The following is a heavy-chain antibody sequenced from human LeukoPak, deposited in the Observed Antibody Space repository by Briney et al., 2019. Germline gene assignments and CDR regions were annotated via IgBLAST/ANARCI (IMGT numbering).Heavy chain of an antibody. CDR3: AREVFGGAPTDY. CDR2: ISSGSTYK. D-gene: IGHD3-10*01. CDR1: GFTFSTYT. J-gene: IGHJ4*02. Sequence: PGGSLRLSCAASGFTFSTYTMNWVRQAPGKGLEWVPSISSGSTYKYYADSVKGRFTISRDNAKNSLYLQLSSLRGEDTAIYYCAREVFGGAPTDYWGQGTLVTVSS. V-gene: IGHV3-21*01.